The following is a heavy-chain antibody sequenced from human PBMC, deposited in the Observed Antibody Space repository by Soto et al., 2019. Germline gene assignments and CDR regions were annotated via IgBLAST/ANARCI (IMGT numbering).Heavy chain of an antibody. CDR1: GFTFSSYA. V-gene: IGHV3-23*01. Sequence: EVQLLESGGGLVQPGGSLRLSCAASGFTFSSYAMSWFRQAPGKGLEWVSAISGSGGSTYYADSVKGRFTISRDKSKNTLYLQMNSLRAEDTAVYYCALQKWGAGSPFDYWGQGTLVTVSS. CDR2: ISGSGGST. D-gene: IGHD1-26*01. J-gene: IGHJ4*02. CDR3: ALQKWGAGSPFDY.